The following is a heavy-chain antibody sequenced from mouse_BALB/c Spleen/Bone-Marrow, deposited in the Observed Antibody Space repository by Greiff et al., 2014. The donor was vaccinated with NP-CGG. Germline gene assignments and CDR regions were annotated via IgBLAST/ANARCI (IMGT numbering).Heavy chain of an antibody. J-gene: IGHJ4*01. CDR2: ISNLAYSI. CDR3: AREGGAMDY. Sequence: EVQVVESGGGLVQPGGSRKLSCAASGFTSSDYGMAWVRQAPGKGPEWVAFISNLAYSIYYADTVTGRFTISRENAKNTLYLEMSSLRSEDTAMYYCAREGGAMDYWGQGTSVTVSS. CDR1: GFTSSDYG. V-gene: IGHV5-15*02.